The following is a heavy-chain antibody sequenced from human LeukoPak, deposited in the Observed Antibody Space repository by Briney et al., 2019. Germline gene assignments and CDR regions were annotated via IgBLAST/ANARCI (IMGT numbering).Heavy chain of an antibody. CDR2: IYYSGST. V-gene: IGHV4-59*01. D-gene: IGHD6-13*01. Sequence: MASETLSLTCTVSGGSISSYYWSWIRQPPGKGLEWIGYIYYSGSTNYNPSLKSRVTISVDTSKNQFSLKLSSVTAADTAVYYCAREGWRQQTFDYWGQGTLVTVSS. CDR3: AREGWRQQTFDY. J-gene: IGHJ4*02. CDR1: GGSISSYY.